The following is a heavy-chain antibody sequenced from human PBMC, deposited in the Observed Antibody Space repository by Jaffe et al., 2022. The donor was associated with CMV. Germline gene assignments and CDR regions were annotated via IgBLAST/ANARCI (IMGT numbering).Heavy chain of an antibody. D-gene: IGHD3-22*01. J-gene: IGHJ4*02. V-gene: IGHV3-21*01. Sequence: EVQLVESGGGLVKPGGSLRLSCAASGFTFSSYSMNWVRQAPGKGLEWVSSISSSSSYIYYADSVKGRFTISRDNAKNSLYLQMNSLRAEDTAVYYCARPGRGYYDSSGYYGYWGQGTLVTVSS. CDR2: ISSSSSYI. CDR1: GFTFSSYS. CDR3: ARPGRGYYDSSGYYGY.